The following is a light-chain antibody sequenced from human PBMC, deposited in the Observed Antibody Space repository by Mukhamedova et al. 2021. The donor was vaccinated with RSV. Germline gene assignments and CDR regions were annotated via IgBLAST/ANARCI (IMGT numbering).Light chain of an antibody. CDR2: AAS. J-gene: IGKJ4*01. CDR3: QNYDSAPLT. Sequence: WYQRRVHGNAPKLLIYAASTLQSGVPSRFSGSGSETDFTLTISSLQPEDVATYYCQNYDSAPLTFGGGTKVEIK. V-gene: IGKV1-27*01.